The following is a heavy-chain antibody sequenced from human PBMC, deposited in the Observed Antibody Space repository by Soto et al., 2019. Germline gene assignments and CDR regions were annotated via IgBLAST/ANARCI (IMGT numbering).Heavy chain of an antibody. CDR2: INHSGST. CDR1: GGSFSGYY. V-gene: IGHV4-34*01. Sequence: QVQLQQWGAGLLKPSETLSLTCAVYGGSFSGYYWSWIRQPPGKGLEWIGEINHSGSTNYNPSLKSRVTISVDTSKNQFSLNLSSVTAADTAVYYCARGLVVGATQGYWGQGTLVTVSS. J-gene: IGHJ4*02. CDR3: ARGLVVGATQGY. D-gene: IGHD1-26*01.